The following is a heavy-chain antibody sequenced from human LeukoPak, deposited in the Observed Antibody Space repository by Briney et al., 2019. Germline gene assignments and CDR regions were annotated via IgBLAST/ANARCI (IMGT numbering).Heavy chain of an antibody. CDR3: ARPKERWLQSPVGY. V-gene: IGHV3-23*01. CDR1: GFTFSRYA. Sequence: PGGSLRLSCAATGFTFSRYAMSWVRQAPGKGLEWVSAISGSGGSTYYADSVKGRFTIFRDNSKNTLYLQMNSLRAEDTAVYYCARPKERWLQSPVGYWGQGTLVTVSS. CDR2: ISGSGGST. D-gene: IGHD5-24*01. J-gene: IGHJ4*02.